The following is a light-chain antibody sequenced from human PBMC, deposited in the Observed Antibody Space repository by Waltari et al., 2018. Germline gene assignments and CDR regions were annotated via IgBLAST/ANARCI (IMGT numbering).Light chain of an antibody. CDR1: SSNIGSNT. CDR3: ALWDDSLNAWI. Sequence: QSVLTQPPSASGTPGQRVTISCSGGSSNIGSNTVTWYQDLPGTAPKLLICSDDQRASGVPDRFSGSRSGTSGYLAISGLQSEDEADYYCALWDDSLNAWIFGGGTRLTVL. CDR2: SDD. J-gene: IGLJ3*02. V-gene: IGLV1-44*01.